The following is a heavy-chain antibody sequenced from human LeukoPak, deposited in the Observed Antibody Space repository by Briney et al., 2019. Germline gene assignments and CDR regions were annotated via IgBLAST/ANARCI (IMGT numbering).Heavy chain of an antibody. CDR1: GFTFCDYY. CDR3: AKPDQRWRGYSPLDY. CDR2: ISSSGSTI. Sequence: GGSLRLSCAASGFTFCDYYMIWIRQAPGKGLEWVSYISSSGSTIYYADSVKGRFTISRDNAKNSLYLQMNSLRAEDTAVYYCAKPDQRWRGYSPLDYWGQGALVTVSS. J-gene: IGHJ4*02. D-gene: IGHD3-3*01. V-gene: IGHV3-11*04.